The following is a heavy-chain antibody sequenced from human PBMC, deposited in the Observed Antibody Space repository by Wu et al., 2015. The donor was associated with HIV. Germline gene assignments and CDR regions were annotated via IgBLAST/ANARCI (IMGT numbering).Heavy chain of an antibody. CDR1: GYTFTTYS. J-gene: IGHJ6*04. D-gene: IGHD3-16*01. CDR2: LNPSGGRR. Sequence: QVQLVQSGAEVKEPGASVKISCKASGYTFTTYSIHWVRQAPGQGLEWVGTLNPSGGRRRNALKFRDRITMTRDMSTSTVYMELKRLTSEDTAVYYCGREQYGAVSGLSMDVWGKGTTVIVSS. V-gene: IGHV1-46*01. CDR3: GREQYGAVSGLSMDV.